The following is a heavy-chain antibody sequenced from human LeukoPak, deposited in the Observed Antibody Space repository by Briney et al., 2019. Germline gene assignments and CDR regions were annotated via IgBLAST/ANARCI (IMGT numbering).Heavy chain of an antibody. CDR3: AGCSSTSCYAGDNWFDP. V-gene: IGHV3-23*01. CDR1: GFTLSSYG. Sequence: GGSLRLSCAASGFTLSSYGMSWVRQAPGKGLEWVSAISGSGGSTYYADSVKGRFTISRDNSKNTLYLQMNSLRAEDTAVYYCAGCSSTSCYAGDNWFDPWGQGTLVTVSS. CDR2: ISGSGGST. D-gene: IGHD2-2*01. J-gene: IGHJ5*02.